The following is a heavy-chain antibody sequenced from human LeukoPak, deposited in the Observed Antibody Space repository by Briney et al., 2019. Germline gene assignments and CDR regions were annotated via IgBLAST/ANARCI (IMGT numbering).Heavy chain of an antibody. CDR2: IYYSGST. J-gene: IGHJ4*02. V-gene: IGHV4-59*01. CDR3: ARTGYSSGTDY. Sequence: SETLSLTCTVSGGSISSYYWSWIRQPPGKGLEWIGYIYYSGSTNYNPSLKSRVTISLDTSKNQFSLKLSSVTAADTAVYYCARTGYSSGTDYWGQGTLVTVSS. CDR1: GGSISSYY. D-gene: IGHD6-19*01.